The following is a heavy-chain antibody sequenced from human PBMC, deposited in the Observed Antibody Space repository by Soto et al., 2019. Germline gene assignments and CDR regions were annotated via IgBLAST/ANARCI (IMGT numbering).Heavy chain of an antibody. D-gene: IGHD4-17*01. J-gene: IGHJ4*02. CDR3: TRVGGYYGDYPNFDY. V-gene: IGHV4-59*01. CDR1: GSSIRNYY. Sequence: PSETLSLTCSVSGSSIRNYYWSWIRQPPGKGLEWIGNIYYTGSTNYNPSPKGRVFISVDSSRRQLSLRLNSLTAADTAVYYCTRVGGYYGDYPNFDYWGQGALVTVYS. CDR2: IYYTGST.